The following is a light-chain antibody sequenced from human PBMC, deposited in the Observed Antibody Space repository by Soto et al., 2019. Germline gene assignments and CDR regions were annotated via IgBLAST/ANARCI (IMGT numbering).Light chain of an antibody. J-gene: IGKJ1*01. CDR1: QSVSSSY. V-gene: IGKV3-20*01. CDR3: QQYGSSPPWT. CDR2: GAS. Sequence: EIVLTQSPGTLSLSPGERATLSCRASQSVSSSYLAWYQQKPGQAPRLLIYGASSRATGIPDRFSGSGSGKDFSLTISRLEPADVAVYYCQQYGSSPPWTFGQGTKVEIK.